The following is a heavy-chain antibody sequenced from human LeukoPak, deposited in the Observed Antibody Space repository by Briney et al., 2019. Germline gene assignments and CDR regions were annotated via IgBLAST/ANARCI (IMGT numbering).Heavy chain of an antibody. V-gene: IGHV3-21*01. Sequence: GGSLRLSCAASGFTFSSYSMNWARQAPGKGLEWVSSISSSSSYIYYADSVKGRFTISRDNAKNSLYLQMNSLRAEDTAVYYCARGFGVKNWFDPWGQGTLVTVSS. CDR1: GFTFSSYS. J-gene: IGHJ5*02. CDR2: ISSSSSYI. CDR3: ARGFGVKNWFDP. D-gene: IGHD3-3*01.